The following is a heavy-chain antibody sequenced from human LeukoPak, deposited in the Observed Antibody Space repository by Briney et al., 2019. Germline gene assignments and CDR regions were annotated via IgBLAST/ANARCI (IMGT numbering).Heavy chain of an antibody. CDR1: GFTFSDCA. V-gene: IGHV3-23*01. J-gene: IGHJ4*02. Sequence: PGGSLRLSCAASGFTFSDCAMTWVQQAPGKGLEWVSAISGSGGSTYYADSVKGRFTISRDNSKNTLYLQMNSLRAEDTAVYYCAKGREYSSSWSSDYWGQGTLVTVSS. CDR2: ISGSGGST. D-gene: IGHD6-13*01. CDR3: AKGREYSSSWSSDY.